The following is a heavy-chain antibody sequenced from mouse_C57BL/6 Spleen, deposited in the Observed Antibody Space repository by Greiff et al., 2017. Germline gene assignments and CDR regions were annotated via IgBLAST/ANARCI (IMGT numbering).Heavy chain of an antibody. CDR2: LDPANGDT. Sequence: VQLKQSGAELVRPGASVKLSCTASGFNIKDDYMHWVKQRPEQGLEWIGWLDPANGDTEYASKFQGKATITADTSSNTAYLQLSSLASEDTAVYYCTKSESAYWGQGTLVTVSA. V-gene: IGHV14-4*01. CDR3: TKSESAY. CDR1: GFNIKDDY. J-gene: IGHJ3*01.